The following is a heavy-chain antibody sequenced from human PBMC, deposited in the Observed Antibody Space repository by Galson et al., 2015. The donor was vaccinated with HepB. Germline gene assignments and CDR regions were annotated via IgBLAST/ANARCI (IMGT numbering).Heavy chain of an antibody. J-gene: IGHJ4*02. Sequence: SLRLSCAASGFTFSSYSMNWVRQAPGKGLEWVSSISSSSSYIYYADSVKGRFTISRDNAKNSLYLQMNSLRAEDTAVYYCARGDYGGKQEYYFDYWGQGTLVTVSS. CDR3: ARGDYGGKQEYYFDY. D-gene: IGHD4-23*01. CDR1: GFTFSSYS. CDR2: ISSSSSYI. V-gene: IGHV3-21*01.